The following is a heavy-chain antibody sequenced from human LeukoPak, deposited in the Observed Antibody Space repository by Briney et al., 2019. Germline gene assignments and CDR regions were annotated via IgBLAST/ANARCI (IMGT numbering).Heavy chain of an antibody. CDR1: GGSISSSSYY. CDR3: ARASESASWFIHS. J-gene: IGHJ1*01. Sequence: SETLSLTCTVSGGSISSSSYYWGWIRQPPGKGLEWIGSIYYSGSTYYNPSLKSRVTISVDTSKNQFSLKLSSVTAADTAVYYCARASESASWFIHSWGQGTQVTVSP. V-gene: IGHV4-39*01. D-gene: IGHD3-10*01. CDR2: IYYSGST.